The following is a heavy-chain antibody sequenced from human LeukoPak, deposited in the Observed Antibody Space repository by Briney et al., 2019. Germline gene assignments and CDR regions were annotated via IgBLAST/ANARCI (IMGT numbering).Heavy chain of an antibody. CDR2: INAYNGNT. J-gene: IGHJ4*02. V-gene: IGHV1-18*01. CDR3: ARGPYCSGGTCYSQYFDY. CDR1: GYTFTTYG. Sequence: GASVKVSCKASGYTFTTYGISWVRQAPGQGLEWMGWINAYNGNTNYAQKLQGRVTMTTDTSTSTAYMELRSLRSDDTAVYYCARGPYCSGGTCYSQYFDYWGQGTLVTASS. D-gene: IGHD2-15*01.